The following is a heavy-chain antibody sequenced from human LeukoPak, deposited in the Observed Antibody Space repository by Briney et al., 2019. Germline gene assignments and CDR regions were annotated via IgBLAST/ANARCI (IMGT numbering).Heavy chain of an antibody. CDR2: FDPEDGET. V-gene: IGHV1-24*01. CDR3: ATDHSTYYYDSSGYNYHY. Sequence: ASVKVSCKVSGYTLTELSMHWVRQAPGKGLEWMGGFDPEDGETIYAQKFQGTVTMTEDTSTDTAYMELSSLRSEDTAVYYCATDHSTYYYDSSGYNYHYWGQGTLVTVSS. D-gene: IGHD3-22*01. CDR1: GYTLTELS. J-gene: IGHJ4*02.